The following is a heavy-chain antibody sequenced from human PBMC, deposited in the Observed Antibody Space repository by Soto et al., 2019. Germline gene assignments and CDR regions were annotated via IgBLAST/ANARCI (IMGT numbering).Heavy chain of an antibody. CDR1: GFTFSSYG. D-gene: IGHD3-22*01. J-gene: IGHJ6*02. CDR3: AKDAAGGYWYGMDV. Sequence: QVQLVESGGGVVQPGRSLRLSCAASGFTFSSYGMHWVRQAPGKGLEWVAVISYDGSNKYYEDSVKGRFTISRDNSKNTLVPQMNRLRAEATAFYFCAKDAAGGYWYGMDVWGQGTTVTVSS. V-gene: IGHV3-30*18. CDR2: ISYDGSNK.